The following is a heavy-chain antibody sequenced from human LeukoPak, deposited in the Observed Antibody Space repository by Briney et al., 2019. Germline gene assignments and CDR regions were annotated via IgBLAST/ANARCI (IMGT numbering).Heavy chain of an antibody. Sequence: PGVSLRLSCAASGFTFSSYSMNWVRQAPGKGLEWVSSISSSSSYIYYADSVKGRFTISRDNAKNSLYLQMNSLRAEDTAVYYCATDYGSGSSLDAFDIWGQGTMVTVSS. D-gene: IGHD3-10*01. J-gene: IGHJ3*02. CDR3: ATDYGSGSSLDAFDI. V-gene: IGHV3-21*01. CDR1: GFTFSSYS. CDR2: ISSSSSYI.